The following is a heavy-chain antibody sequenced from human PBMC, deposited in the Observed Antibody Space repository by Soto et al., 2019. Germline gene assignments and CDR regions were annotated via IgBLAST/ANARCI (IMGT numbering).Heavy chain of an antibody. CDR1: GFTFSSYW. D-gene: IGHD1-26*01. CDR2: VNTDGSAT. CDR3: VRGSYSGTPGIYYGMDV. J-gene: IGHJ6*02. Sequence: EVQLVESGGGLVQPGGSLRLSCAASGFTFSSYWMHWVRHAPGTGLVWVSRVNTDGSATSHADSVKGRFTISRDNAKNTLYLQMNSLRAEDTAVYYCVRGSYSGTPGIYYGMDVWGQGTTVTVSS. V-gene: IGHV3-74*01.